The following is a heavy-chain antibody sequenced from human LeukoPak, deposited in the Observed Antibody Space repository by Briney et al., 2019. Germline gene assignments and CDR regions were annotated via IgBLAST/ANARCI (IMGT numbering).Heavy chain of an antibody. D-gene: IGHD3-10*01. CDR1: GFTFSSYA. CDR3: AKGLLRYYYYYTDV. J-gene: IGHJ6*03. CDR2: ITGSGGST. V-gene: IGHV3-23*01. Sequence: GGSLRLSCAASGFTFSSYAMNWVRQAPGRGLEWVSAITGSGGSTYYADSVKGRFTISRDNSKNTLYLQMNSLRAEDTAVYYCAKGLLRYYYYYTDVWGKGTTVTVSS.